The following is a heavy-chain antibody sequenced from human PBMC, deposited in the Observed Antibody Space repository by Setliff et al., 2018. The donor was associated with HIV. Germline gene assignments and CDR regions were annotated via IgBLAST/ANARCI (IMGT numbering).Heavy chain of an antibody. V-gene: IGHV1-2*02. D-gene: IGHD3-16*01. CDR1: GYTLSDYH. J-gene: IGHJ4*02. CDR3: ARGDMIAFGGIGPFDY. Sequence: ASVKVSCKASGYTLSDYHMHWVRQAPGQGLEWMGWINPYSGGTNYAPKFQGRVTMTRDTSINTVYMVLSSLRSDDTAVYYCARGDMIAFGGIGPFDYWGQGALVTVSS. CDR2: INPYSGGT.